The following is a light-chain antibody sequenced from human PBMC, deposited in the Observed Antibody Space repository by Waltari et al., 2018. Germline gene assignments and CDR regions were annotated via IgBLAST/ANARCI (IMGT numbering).Light chain of an antibody. CDR3: QQSYDTPRT. CDR1: QYISTY. Sequence: DFQMTQSPPSPSASVGHRAPTTCRASQYISTYLIWYQQKPGKGPKLLIYAASTLQSGVPSRFSGSGSGTDFTFTISSLQLEDFATYYCQQSYDTPRTFGQGTKVEVK. J-gene: IGKJ1*01. CDR2: AAS. V-gene: IGKV1-39*01.